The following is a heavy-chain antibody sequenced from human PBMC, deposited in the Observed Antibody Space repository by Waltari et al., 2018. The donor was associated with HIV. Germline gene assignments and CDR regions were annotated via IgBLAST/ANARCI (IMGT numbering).Heavy chain of an antibody. Sequence: EVQLVESGGGLAKPGGSRRLSCAASGLRFRRYAMNWVRQAPGKGLEWIAYISRSSDYIYYADSIKGRFTISRDNAKNSVFLHMDNLRDVDTAVYYCTATVTTRGTFDYWGQGTAVPVS. J-gene: IGHJ4*02. CDR1: GLRFRRYA. V-gene: IGHV3-21*01. CDR2: ISRSSDYI. D-gene: IGHD4-17*01. CDR3: TATVTTRGTFDY.